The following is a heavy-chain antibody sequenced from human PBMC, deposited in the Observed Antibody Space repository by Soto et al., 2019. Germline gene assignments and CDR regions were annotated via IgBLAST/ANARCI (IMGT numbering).Heavy chain of an antibody. CDR2: TSFDERYK. V-gene: IGHV3-30*04. D-gene: IGHD3-22*01. Sequence: VQLVESGGGVVQPGRSLRLSCEASGFTFTGSAMHWVRQAPGKGLEWVAITSFDERYKFYAASVKGRFTISRDNSKNTLYLQMDSLRPEDTARYFCARDPRGDYDTAAYFDSWGQGALVIVSS. J-gene: IGHJ4*02. CDR3: ARDPRGDYDTAAYFDS. CDR1: GFTFTGSA.